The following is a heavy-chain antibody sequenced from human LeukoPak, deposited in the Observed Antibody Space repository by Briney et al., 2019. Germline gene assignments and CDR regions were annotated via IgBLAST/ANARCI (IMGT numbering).Heavy chain of an antibody. CDR1: GFTFSSYG. CDR3: AKDLGAYCGGVCHTLGV. V-gene: IGHV3-30*18. Sequence: PGGSLRLSCAASGFTFSSYGMPLVRQAPGKGLEWGAGISYDGSNKYYADSVKGRFTISRDNSKNTLYLQMNSLRAEDTAVYYCAKDLGAYCGGVCHTLGVWGQGATVTVSS. J-gene: IGHJ6*02. CDR2: ISYDGSNK. D-gene: IGHD2-21*02.